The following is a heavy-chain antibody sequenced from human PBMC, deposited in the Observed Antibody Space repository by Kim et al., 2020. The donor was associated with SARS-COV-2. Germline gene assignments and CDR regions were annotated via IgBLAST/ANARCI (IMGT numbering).Heavy chain of an antibody. D-gene: IGHD3-10*02. CDR3: ASLNVLLCP. J-gene: IGHJ4*02. CDR2: GTA. V-gene: IGHV1-69*01. Sequence: GTANYAQKFQGRVTITADESTSTAYMELSSLRSEDTAVYYCASLNVLLCPWGQGTLVTVSS.